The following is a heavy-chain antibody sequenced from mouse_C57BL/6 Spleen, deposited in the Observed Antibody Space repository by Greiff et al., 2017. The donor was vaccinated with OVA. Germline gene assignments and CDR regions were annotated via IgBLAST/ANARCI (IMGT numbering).Heavy chain of an antibody. CDR2: IYPGDGDT. Sequence: QVQLQQSGPELVKPGASVKISCKASGYAFSSSWMNWVKQRPGKGLEWIGRIYPGDGDTNYNGKFKGKATLTADKSSSTAYMQLSSLTSEDSAVYFCARDDYPHAMDYRGQGTSVTASS. D-gene: IGHD2-4*01. V-gene: IGHV1-82*01. CDR3: ARDDYPHAMDY. CDR1: GYAFSSSW. J-gene: IGHJ4*01.